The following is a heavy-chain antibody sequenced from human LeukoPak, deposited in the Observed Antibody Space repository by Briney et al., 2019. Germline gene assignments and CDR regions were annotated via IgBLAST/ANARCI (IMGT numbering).Heavy chain of an antibody. CDR2: MSSNGGST. D-gene: IGHD5-12*01. V-gene: IGHV3-64*01. J-gene: IGHJ4*02. CDR1: GFTFSSYA. CDR3: GGYSGYGWRPLDY. Sequence: PGGSLRLSCAASGFTFSSYAMHWVRQAPGKGLEYVSAMSSNGGSTYYANSVKGRFTISRDNAKNSLYLQMNSLRAEDTAVYYCGGYSGYGWRPLDYWGQGTLVTVSS.